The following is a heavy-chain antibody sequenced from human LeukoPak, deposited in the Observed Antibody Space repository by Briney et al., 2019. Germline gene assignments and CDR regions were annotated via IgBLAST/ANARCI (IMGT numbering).Heavy chain of an antibody. Sequence: SETLSLTCTVSGCSISKCSYYWGWIRQPPGKGLEWIGSIYYSGSTYYNPSLKSRVTISVDTSKNQFSLKLSSLTVADTALYYCARTTEEYSGSYFYYWGQGTLVTVSS. J-gene: IGHJ4*02. CDR3: ARTTEEYSGSYFYY. D-gene: IGHD1-26*01. V-gene: IGHV4-39*01. CDR1: GCSISKCSYY. CDR2: IYYSGST.